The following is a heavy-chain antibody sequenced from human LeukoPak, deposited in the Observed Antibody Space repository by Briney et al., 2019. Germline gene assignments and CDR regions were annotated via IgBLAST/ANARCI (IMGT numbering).Heavy chain of an antibody. CDR3: ARDLKMGYSSGRYSWGTGSSNDY. D-gene: IGHD6-19*01. V-gene: IGHV1-69*05. CDR2: VIPIFGTA. CDR1: GGTFSSYA. J-gene: IGHJ4*02. Sequence: SVKVSCKASGGTFSSYAISWVRQAPGQGLEWMGGVIPIFGTANYAQKLQGRVTMTTDTSTSTVYMELRSLRSDDTAVYYCARDLKMGYSSGRYSWGTGSSNDYWGQGTLVTVSS.